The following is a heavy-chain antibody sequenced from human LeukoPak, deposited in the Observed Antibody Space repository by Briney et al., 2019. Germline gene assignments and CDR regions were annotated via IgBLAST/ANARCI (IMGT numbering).Heavy chain of an antibody. CDR3: AKDLSIAAAGTGPFDP. CDR2: IYSGGST. CDR1: GFTVSSNY. D-gene: IGHD6-13*01. Sequence: GGSLRLSCAASGFTVSSNYMSWVRQAPGKGLEWVSVIYSGGSTYYADSVKGRFTISRDNSKNSLYLQMNSLRAEDTAVYYCAKDLSIAAAGTGPFDPWGQGTLVTASS. V-gene: IGHV3-53*01. J-gene: IGHJ5*02.